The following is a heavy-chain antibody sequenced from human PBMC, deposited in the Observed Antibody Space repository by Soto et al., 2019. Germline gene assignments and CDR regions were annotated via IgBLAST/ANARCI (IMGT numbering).Heavy chain of an antibody. CDR3: ARSSVDGAGYFQH. J-gene: IGHJ1*01. V-gene: IGHV4-31*03. CDR1: GGSVSGGVYY. CDR2: IYYSGST. Sequence: QVQLQESGPGLVKPSQTLSLTCTVSGGSVSGGVYYWNWIRQHPEKGLEWIGYIYYSGSTYYNPSLRSRVTISADTPKNQFSLKLSSVTVADTAGYYCARSSVDGAGYFQHWGQGTQVIVSS. D-gene: IGHD3-10*01.